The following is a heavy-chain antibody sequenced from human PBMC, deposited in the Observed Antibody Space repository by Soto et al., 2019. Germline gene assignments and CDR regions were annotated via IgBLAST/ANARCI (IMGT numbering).Heavy chain of an antibody. V-gene: IGHV4-31*03. D-gene: IGHD1-1*01. CDR1: GGSISTGGYY. Sequence: QVQLQESGPGLVKPSQTLSLTCTVSGGSISTGGYYWTWIRQHPGKGLEWIGYIYYSGSTYYNPSLKSRLTISIDTSENQFSLKLSSVTAADTAVYYCERRRGNGWLDPWGQGTLVTVSS. J-gene: IGHJ5*02. CDR2: IYYSGST. CDR3: ERRRGNGWLDP.